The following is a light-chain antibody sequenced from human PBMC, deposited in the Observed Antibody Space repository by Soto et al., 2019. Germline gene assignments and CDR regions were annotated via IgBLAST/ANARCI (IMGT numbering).Light chain of an antibody. J-gene: IGLJ1*01. V-gene: IGLV2-18*02. Sequence: QSVLTQPPSVSGSPGQSVTISCTGTSSDVGSYNRVSWYQQPPGTAPKLMIYEGSNRPSGVPDRISGSKSGNTASLTISGLQAEHESDYYCSSYTSSSTYVFGTGTKLTVL. CDR3: SSYTSSSTYV. CDR2: EGS. CDR1: SSDVGSYNR.